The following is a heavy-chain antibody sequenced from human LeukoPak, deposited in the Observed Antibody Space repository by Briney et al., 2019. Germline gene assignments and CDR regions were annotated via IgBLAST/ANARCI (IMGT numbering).Heavy chain of an antibody. CDR3: AKELNFYGDYLDAFDI. J-gene: IGHJ3*02. D-gene: IGHD4-17*01. CDR1: GFTFSSYA. CDR2: ISGSGGST. V-gene: IGHV3-23*01. Sequence: PGGSLRLSCAASGFTFSSYAMSWVRQAPGKGLEWVSAISGSGGSTYYADSVKGRFTISRDNSKNTLYLQMNSLRAEDTAVYYCAKELNFYGDYLDAFDIWGQGTMVTVSS.